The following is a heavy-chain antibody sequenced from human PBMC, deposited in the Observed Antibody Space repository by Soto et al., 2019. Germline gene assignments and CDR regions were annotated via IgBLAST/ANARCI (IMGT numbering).Heavy chain of an antibody. V-gene: IGHV1-69*13. CDR1: GGTFSSYA. CDR2: IIPIFGTA. J-gene: IGHJ3*02. Sequence: SVKVSCKASGGTFSSYAISWVRQAPGQGLEWMGGIIPIFGTANYAQKFQGRVTITADESTSTAYMELSSLRSEDTAVYYCARDSSSWYDAFDIWGQGTMVTVSS. D-gene: IGHD6-13*01. CDR3: ARDSSSWYDAFDI.